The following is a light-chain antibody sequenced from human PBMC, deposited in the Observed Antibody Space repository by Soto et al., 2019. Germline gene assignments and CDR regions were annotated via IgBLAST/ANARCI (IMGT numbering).Light chain of an antibody. CDR2: AAS. Sequence: DIQMTQSPSSLSASVGDRFTITCRASQSISSYLNWYQQKPGKAPKLLIYAASSLQSGVPSRFSGSGSGTDFTLTISNLQPEDFATYYCQQSYSTLITFGQGTRLEIK. J-gene: IGKJ5*01. V-gene: IGKV1-39*01. CDR1: QSISSY. CDR3: QQSYSTLIT.